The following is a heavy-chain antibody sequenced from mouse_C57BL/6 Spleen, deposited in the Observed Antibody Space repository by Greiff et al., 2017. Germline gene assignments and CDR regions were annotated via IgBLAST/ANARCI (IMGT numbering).Heavy chain of an antibody. CDR2: IYPGDGDT. CDR1: GYAFSSSW. Sequence: QVQLQQSGPELVKPGASVKISCKASGYAFSSSWMNWVKQRPGKGLEWIGRIYPGDGDTNYNGKFKGKATLTADKSSSTAYMQLRSLTSEDSAVYFGARRGAYYFDYWGQGTTLTVSS. CDR3: ARRGAYYFDY. J-gene: IGHJ2*01. V-gene: IGHV1-82*01.